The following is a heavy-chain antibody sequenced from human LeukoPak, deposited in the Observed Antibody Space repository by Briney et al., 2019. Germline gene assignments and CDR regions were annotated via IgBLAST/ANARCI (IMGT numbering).Heavy chain of an antibody. CDR1: GYTFTSYG. CDR3: ARVFSRDYDFWSGQIQNFHYYYMDV. CDR2: IIPVFGTA. Sequence: SVKVSCKASGYTFTSYGISWVRQAPGQGLEWMGGIIPVFGTANYAQKFQGRVTITTDESTSTAYMELSSLRSEDTAVYYCARVFSRDYDFWSGQIQNFHYYYMDVWGKGTTVTVSS. J-gene: IGHJ6*03. V-gene: IGHV1-69*05. D-gene: IGHD3-3*01.